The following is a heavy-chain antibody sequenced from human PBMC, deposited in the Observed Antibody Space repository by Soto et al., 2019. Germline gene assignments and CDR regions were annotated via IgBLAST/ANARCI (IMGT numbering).Heavy chain of an antibody. CDR2: ISSSSSYI. J-gene: IGHJ4*02. D-gene: IGHD2-2*01. V-gene: IGHV3-21*01. CDR1: GFTFSSYS. CDR3: ARDLSQLLGEVVFDY. Sequence: GGSLRLSCAAFGFTFSSYSMNWVRQAPGKGLEWVSSISSSSSYIYYADSVKGRFTISRDNAKNSLYLQMNSLRAEDTAVYYCARDLSQLLGEVVFDYWGQGTLVTVSS.